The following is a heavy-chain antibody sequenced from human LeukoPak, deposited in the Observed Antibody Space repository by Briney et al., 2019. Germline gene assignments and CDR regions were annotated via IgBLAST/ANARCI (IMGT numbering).Heavy chain of an antibody. CDR2: ISDTSGRL. D-gene: IGHD6-19*01. J-gene: IGHJ4*02. CDR3: ANGPSGSSHHFFDY. Sequence: PGGSLRLSCAASGFTFSNYAMTWVRQAPGKGLEWVATISDTSGRLTHADSVLGRFTISRDNSKNTLFLQMESLRAEDSALYYCANGPSGSSHHFFDYWGQGTLVTVSS. CDR1: GFTFSNYA. V-gene: IGHV3-23*01.